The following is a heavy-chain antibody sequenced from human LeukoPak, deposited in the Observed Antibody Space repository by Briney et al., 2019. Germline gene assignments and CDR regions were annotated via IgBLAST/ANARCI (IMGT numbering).Heavy chain of an antibody. CDR3: ARAGGPITMVRGVIKNDY. CDR1: GYTFTGYY. Sequence: GASVKVSCKASGYTFTGYYKHWVRQAPGQGLGWMGRINPNSGGTNYAQKFQGRVTMTRDTSINTAYMELSRLRSDDTAVYYCARAGGPITMVRGVIKNDYWGQGTLVTVSS. D-gene: IGHD3-10*01. V-gene: IGHV1-2*06. CDR2: INPNSGGT. J-gene: IGHJ4*02.